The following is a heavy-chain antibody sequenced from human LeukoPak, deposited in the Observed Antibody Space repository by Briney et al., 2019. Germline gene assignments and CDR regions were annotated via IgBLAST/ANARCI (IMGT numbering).Heavy chain of an antibody. CDR1: GFTFSSYA. J-gene: IGHJ4*02. V-gene: IGHV3-30*04. Sequence: GGSLRLSCAASGFTFSSYAMHWVRQAPGKGLEWVAVISYDGSNKYYADSVKGRFTISRDNSKNTLYLQMNGLRAEDTAVYYCAKRIAAANTHLDYWGQGTLVTVSS. CDR2: ISYDGSNK. CDR3: AKRIAAANTHLDY. D-gene: IGHD6-13*01.